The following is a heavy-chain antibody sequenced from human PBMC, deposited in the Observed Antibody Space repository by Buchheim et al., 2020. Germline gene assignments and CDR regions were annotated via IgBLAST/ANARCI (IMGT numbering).Heavy chain of an antibody. J-gene: IGHJ6*02. CDR3: AKDIWESCSSTSCYTDYYYYGMDV. CDR1: GFTFSSYA. V-gene: IGHV3-30-3*01. Sequence: QVQLVESGGGVVQPGRSLRLSCAASGFTFSSYAMHWVRQAPGKGLEWVAVISYDGSNKYYADSVKGRFTISRDNSKNTLYLQMNSLRAEDTAVYYCAKDIWESCSSTSCYTDYYYYGMDVWGQGTT. D-gene: IGHD2-2*01. CDR2: ISYDGSNK.